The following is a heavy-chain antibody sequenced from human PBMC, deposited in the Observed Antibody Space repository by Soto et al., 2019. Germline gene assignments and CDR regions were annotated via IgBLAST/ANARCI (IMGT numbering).Heavy chain of an antibody. CDR1: GFTFSDYY. J-gene: IGHJ4*02. CDR3: ARVRFDYGDYLDY. CDR2: ISSSSSYT. D-gene: IGHD4-17*01. Sequence: QVQLVESGGGLVKPGGSLRLSCAASGFTFSDYYMSWIRQAPGKGLEWVSYISSSSSYTNYADSVKGRFTISRDNAKNSLYLQRKSPRAEDTPVYYCARVRFDYGDYLDYWGQGTLVTVSS. V-gene: IGHV3-11*06.